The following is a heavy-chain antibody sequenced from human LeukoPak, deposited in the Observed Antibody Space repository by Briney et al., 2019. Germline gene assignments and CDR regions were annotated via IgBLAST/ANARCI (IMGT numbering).Heavy chain of an antibody. CDR3: ASFRYCDSTTCYRTFDI. CDR1: GGSFSGYY. D-gene: IGHD2-2*01. Sequence: SETLSLTCAVYGGSFSGYYWSWIRQTPGKGPEWIGYIYYIGSTYYNPSLKSRVTMSVDTSKNQFSLNLNSVTAADTAVYYCASFRYCDSTTCYRTFDIWGRGTMVTVSS. J-gene: IGHJ3*02. CDR2: IYYIGST. V-gene: IGHV4-59*04.